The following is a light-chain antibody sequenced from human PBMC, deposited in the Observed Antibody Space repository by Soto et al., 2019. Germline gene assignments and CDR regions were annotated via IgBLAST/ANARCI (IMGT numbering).Light chain of an antibody. CDR3: QQDNNWPYT. CDR1: QSVNSN. CDR2: DAS. J-gene: IGKJ2*01. V-gene: IGKV3-15*01. Sequence: EIMMTQSPATLAVSPGERAALSCRASQSVNSNFAWYQQRPGQAPRLLIYDASTRATDIPARLSGSGSGTEGTLTGSNLESEVLAVYNSQQDNNWPYTFGQGTKVEIK.